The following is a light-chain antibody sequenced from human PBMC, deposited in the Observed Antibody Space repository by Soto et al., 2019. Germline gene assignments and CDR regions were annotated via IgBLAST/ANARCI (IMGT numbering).Light chain of an antibody. Sequence: QSALTQPASLSGSPGQSITISCTGTSSDIGAYDYVSWYQQHPGKAPKLMIYGVSNRPSGVSNRFSGSKSGNTASLTISGLQADDEADYYCSSHTISSALQVFGTGTKLTVL. CDR3: SSHTISSALQV. V-gene: IGLV2-14*01. CDR1: SSDIGAYDY. CDR2: GVS. J-gene: IGLJ1*01.